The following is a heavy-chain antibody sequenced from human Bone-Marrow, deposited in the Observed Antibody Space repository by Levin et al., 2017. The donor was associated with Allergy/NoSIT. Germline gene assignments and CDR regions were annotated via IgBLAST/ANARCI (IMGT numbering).Heavy chain of an antibody. CDR3: VKGAPFDY. V-gene: IGHV3-74*01. J-gene: IGHJ4*02. CDR1: EFSFSSHW. Sequence: GESLKISCAASEFSFSSHWMHWVRQPPGKGLVWVARINSDGSSTAYADSVKGRFTISRDNAKNTLYLEMNSLRAEDTAEYYCVKGAPFDYWGQGTLVTVSS. CDR2: INSDGSST. D-gene: IGHD1-26*01.